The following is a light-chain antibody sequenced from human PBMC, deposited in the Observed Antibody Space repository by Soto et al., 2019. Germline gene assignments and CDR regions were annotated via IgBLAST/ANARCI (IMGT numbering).Light chain of an antibody. CDR3: QSYDSSLSGRI. J-gene: IGLJ1*01. V-gene: IGLV1-40*01. Sequence: QSVLTQPPSVSGAPGQRVTISCTGSSSNIGAGYDVHWYQQLPGTAPKLLIYGNSSRPSGVPDRFSGSKSGTSASLAITGLQAEDEADYYCQSYDSSLSGRIFGTGTKVTVL. CDR2: GNS. CDR1: SSNIGAGYD.